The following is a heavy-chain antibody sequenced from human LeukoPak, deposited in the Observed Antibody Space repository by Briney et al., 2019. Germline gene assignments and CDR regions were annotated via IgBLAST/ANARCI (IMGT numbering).Heavy chain of an antibody. CDR2: INTNTGNP. D-gene: IGHD4-23*01. V-gene: IGHV7-4-1*02. J-gene: IGHJ4*02. Sequence: ASVKVSCKASGYTFTSYAMNWVRQAPGQGLEWMGWINTNTGNPTYAQGFTGRFVFSLDTSVSTAYLQISSLKAEDTAVYYCARAQFVTAYDYGGQRGLLGDWGQGTLVTVSS. CDR1: GYTFTSYA. CDR3: ARAQFVTAYDYGGQRGLLGD.